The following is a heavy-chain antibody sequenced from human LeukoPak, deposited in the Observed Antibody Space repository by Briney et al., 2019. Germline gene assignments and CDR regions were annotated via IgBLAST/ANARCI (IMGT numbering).Heavy chain of an antibody. Sequence: SETLSLTCTVSGGSISTYYWSWIRQPPGKGLEWIGCIYYSGSTSYNPSLKSRVTISVDTSKNQFSLKLSSVTAADTAVYYCARATTVTELDYWGQGTLVTVSS. CDR1: GGSISTYY. V-gene: IGHV4-59*08. D-gene: IGHD4-17*01. CDR3: ARATTVTELDY. J-gene: IGHJ4*02. CDR2: IYYSGST.